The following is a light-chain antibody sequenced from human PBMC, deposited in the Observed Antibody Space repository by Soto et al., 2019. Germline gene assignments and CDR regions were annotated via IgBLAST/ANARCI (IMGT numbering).Light chain of an antibody. CDR3: QQYGSSPIT. CDR2: GAS. CDR1: RSVSTSY. J-gene: IGKJ5*01. V-gene: IGKV3-20*01. Sequence: EIVLTQSPGTLSLSPGEGATLSCRASRSVSTSYLAWYQQKPGQAPRLLIYGASSRAAGIPDRFSGSGSGTEFTLTISRLEPEDFAVYYCQQYGSSPITFGQGTRLEIK.